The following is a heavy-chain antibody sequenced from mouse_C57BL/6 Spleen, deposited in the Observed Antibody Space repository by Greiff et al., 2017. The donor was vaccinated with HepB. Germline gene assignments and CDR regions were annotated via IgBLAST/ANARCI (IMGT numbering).Heavy chain of an antibody. D-gene: IGHD2-4*01. CDR1: GYSITSGYD. J-gene: IGHJ3*01. CDR2: ISYSGST. CDR3: ARADYDQAWFAY. V-gene: IGHV3-1*01. Sequence: EVQGVESGPGMVKPSQSLSLTCTVTGYSITSGYDWHWIRHFPGNKLEWMGYISYSGSTNYNPSLKSRISITHDTSKNHFFLKLNSVTTEDTATYYCARADYDQAWFAYWGQGTLVTVSA.